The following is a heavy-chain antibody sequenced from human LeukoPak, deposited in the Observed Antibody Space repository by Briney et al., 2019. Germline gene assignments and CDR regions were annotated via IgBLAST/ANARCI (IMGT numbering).Heavy chain of an antibody. CDR2: THYSGST. CDR1: GGSISPYY. D-gene: IGHD3-3*01. CDR3: ARHRTMTIGYDF. J-gene: IGHJ4*02. V-gene: IGHV4-59*08. Sequence: KPSETLSLTCTVSGGSISPYYWSWIRQPPGKGLEWIGYTHYSGSTNYNPSLKSRVTISIDTSKNRISLKLSSVAAADTAVYYCARHRTMTIGYDFWGRGTLVAVSP.